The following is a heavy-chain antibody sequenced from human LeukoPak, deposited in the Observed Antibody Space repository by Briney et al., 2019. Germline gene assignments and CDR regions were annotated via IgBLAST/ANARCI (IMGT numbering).Heavy chain of an antibody. CDR2: INHSGST. D-gene: IGHD6-13*01. CDR3: ARGPRIAAAGTFDY. V-gene: IGHV4-34*01. CDR1: GGSFSGYY. J-gene: IGHJ4*02. Sequence: SETLSLTCAVYGGSFSGYYWSWIRQPPGKGLEWIGEINHSGSTNYSPSLKSRVTISVDTSKNQFSLKLSSVTAADTAVHYCARGPRIAAAGTFDYWGQGTLVTVSS.